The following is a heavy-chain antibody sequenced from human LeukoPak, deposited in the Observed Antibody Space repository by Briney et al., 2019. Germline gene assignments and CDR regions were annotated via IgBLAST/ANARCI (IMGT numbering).Heavy chain of an antibody. D-gene: IGHD4-11*01. CDR3: ARCLGDYSCDS. J-gene: IGHJ4*02. CDR1: GVSVTSGGSY. CDR2: IYYRGGT. V-gene: IGHV4-31*03. Sequence: PSETLSLTCSVSGVSVTSGGSYWTWIRHHPEKGLEWIGYIYYRGGTFYKPSLRSRPDISLDTSKNQMSLSLSSVTAADTAVYYCARCLGDYSCDSWGQGTLVTVSS.